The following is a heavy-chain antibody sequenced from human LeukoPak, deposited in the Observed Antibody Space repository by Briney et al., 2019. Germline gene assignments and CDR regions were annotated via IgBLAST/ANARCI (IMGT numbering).Heavy chain of an antibody. J-gene: IGHJ3*02. CDR3: ARGRYGDYHAFDI. CDR2: IYYSGST. Sequence: SETLSLTCTVSGGSVGSYYWSWIRQPPGKGLEWIGCIYYSGSTNSNPSLKSRVIISVDTSKNQFSLRLSSVTAADTAVYYCARGRYGDYHAFDIWGQGTMVTASS. D-gene: IGHD4-17*01. V-gene: IGHV4-59*02. CDR1: GGSVGSYY.